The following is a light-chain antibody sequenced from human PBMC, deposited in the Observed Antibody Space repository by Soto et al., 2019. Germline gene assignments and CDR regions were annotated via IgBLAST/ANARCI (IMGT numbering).Light chain of an antibody. CDR2: DVS. Sequence: QSALTQPASVSGSPGQSITISCTGTSSDVGGYNYVSWYQQHPGKAPKLMIYDVSNRPSGVSNRFSGSKSGNTASLTISGLQAEDEADYYCSSYTSSSTWVFGGGTXXTVL. V-gene: IGLV2-14*01. CDR3: SSYTSSSTWV. CDR1: SSDVGGYNY. J-gene: IGLJ3*02.